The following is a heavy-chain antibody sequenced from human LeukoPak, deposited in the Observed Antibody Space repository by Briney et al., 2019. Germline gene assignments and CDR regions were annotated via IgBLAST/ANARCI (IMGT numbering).Heavy chain of an antibody. CDR1: GFTFRAYW. Sequence: GGSLRLSCAASGFTFRAYWMTWVRQAPGKGLEWVANIKPDGSEKDYVDSVKGRFTISRDNAKNSLYLEMNSLRGEDTAVYYRAKDDLQNSWYREGAQYFQYWGQGTLVTVSS. CDR3: AKDDLQNSWYREGAQYFQY. CDR2: IKPDGSEK. D-gene: IGHD6-13*01. J-gene: IGHJ1*01. V-gene: IGHV3-7*01.